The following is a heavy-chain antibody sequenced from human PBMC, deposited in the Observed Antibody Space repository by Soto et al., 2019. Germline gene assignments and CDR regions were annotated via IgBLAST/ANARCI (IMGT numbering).Heavy chain of an antibody. Sequence: QLQLQESGPGLVKPSETLSLTCTVSGGSISSSSYYWGWIRQPPGKGLEWIGSIYYSGSTYYNPPLTRPGTVSLDTPQNQFSQELSSVAAADTAVYYCARHGMDYYDSSGYYSSPYYFDYWGQGPLVTVSS. J-gene: IGHJ4*02. CDR1: GGSISSSSYY. D-gene: IGHD3-22*01. CDR2: IYYSGST. V-gene: IGHV4-39*01. CDR3: ARHGMDYYDSSGYYSSPYYFDY.